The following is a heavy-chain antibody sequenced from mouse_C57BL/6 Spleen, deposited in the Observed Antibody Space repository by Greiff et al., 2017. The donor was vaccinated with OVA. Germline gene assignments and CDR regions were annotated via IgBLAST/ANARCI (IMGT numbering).Heavy chain of an antibody. Sequence: EVKLVESGPELVKPGASVKISCKASGYTFTDYYMNWVKQSHGKSLEWIGDINPNNGGTSYNQKFKGKATLTVDKSSSTAYMELRSLTSEDSAVYYCARGGYTFDYWGQGTTLTVSS. V-gene: IGHV1-26*01. CDR3: ARGGYTFDY. CDR1: GYTFTDYY. J-gene: IGHJ2*01. CDR2: INPNNGGT. D-gene: IGHD3-1*01.